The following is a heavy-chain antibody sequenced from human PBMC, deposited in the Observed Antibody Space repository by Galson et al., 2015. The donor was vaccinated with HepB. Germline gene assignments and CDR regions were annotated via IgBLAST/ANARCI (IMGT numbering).Heavy chain of an antibody. J-gene: IGHJ6*02. CDR2: INAGNGNT. D-gene: IGHD3-10*01. CDR3: SARSFRGVMDV. V-gene: IGHV1-3*01. CDR1: GYTFTSYA. Sequence: TVRVSCTASGYTFTSYAMHWVRQAPGQRLERMGWINAGNGNTKYSQKFQGRGTMTRDTSASTVYLELGSLRSEDPAVYYCSARSFRGVMDVWGQGTSVTGSS.